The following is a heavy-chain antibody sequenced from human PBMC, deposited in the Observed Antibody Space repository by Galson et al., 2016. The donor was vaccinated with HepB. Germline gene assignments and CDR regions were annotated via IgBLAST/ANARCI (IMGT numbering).Heavy chain of an antibody. J-gene: IGHJ4*02. CDR1: GFTFKNYW. D-gene: IGHD4-17*01. CDR2: IKEDGTE. CDR3: ARGPDYGDWVDFLDC. Sequence: LRLSCAASGFTFKNYWMTWVRQAPGRGLEWVANIKEDGTENYVDSVKGRFTISRDNAKNSQYLQMNSLRAEDTAAYYCARGPDYGDWVDFLDCWGQGTLVTVSS. V-gene: IGHV3-7*04.